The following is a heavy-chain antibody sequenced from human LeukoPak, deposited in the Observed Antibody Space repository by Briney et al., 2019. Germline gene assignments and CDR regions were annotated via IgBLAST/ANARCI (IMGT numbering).Heavy chain of an antibody. D-gene: IGHD5-18*01. Sequence: ASVKVSCKASGYTFTGYYIHWMRQAPGQGLEWMGWINPNSGGTNDAQKFQSRVTMTQDTSISTAYMELSRLRSDDTALYYCARGGWSGYSYGSEPEKYFDYWGQGTLVTVSS. CDR2: INPNSGGT. CDR1: GYTFTGYY. CDR3: ARGGWSGYSYGSEPEKYFDY. V-gene: IGHV1-2*02. J-gene: IGHJ4*02.